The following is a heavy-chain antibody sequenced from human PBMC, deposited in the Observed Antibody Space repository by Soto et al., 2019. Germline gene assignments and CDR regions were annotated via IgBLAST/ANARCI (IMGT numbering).Heavy chain of an antibody. D-gene: IGHD6-19*01. J-gene: IGHJ4*02. V-gene: IGHV4-59*11. Sequence: SETLCVTCTVSGGSISDHYWIWIRQPPGKGLEWIGYIYYSGSTNYNPSLKSRVTISVDTSKHQFSLKLRSVTTADTAVYYCGRAPAVAGIDYWGEGPLVT. CDR1: GGSISDHY. CDR3: GRAPAVAGIDY. CDR2: IYYSGST.